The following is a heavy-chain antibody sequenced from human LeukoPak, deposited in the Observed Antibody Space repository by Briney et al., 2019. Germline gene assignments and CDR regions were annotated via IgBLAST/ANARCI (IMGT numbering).Heavy chain of an antibody. V-gene: IGHV1-69*05. CDR1: GGTFSSYA. Sequence: SVKVSCKASGGTFSSYAISWVRQAPGQGLEWMGGIIPIFGTANYAQKFQGRVTITTDESTSTAYMELSSLRSEDTAVYYCARVVAAAGPLYYYYYGMDVWGQGTTVTVSS. J-gene: IGHJ6*02. D-gene: IGHD6-13*01. CDR3: ARVVAAAGPLYYYYYGMDV. CDR2: IIPIFGTA.